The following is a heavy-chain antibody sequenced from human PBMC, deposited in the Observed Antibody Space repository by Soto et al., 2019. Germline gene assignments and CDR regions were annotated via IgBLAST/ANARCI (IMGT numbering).Heavy chain of an antibody. CDR3: AREGVGDFWSGYYRYYYMGV. J-gene: IGHJ6*03. V-gene: IGHV4-34*01. CDR2: INHSGST. CDR1: GGSFSDNY. D-gene: IGHD3-3*01. Sequence: QVLLQQWGAGLLKASETLSLTCAVYGGSFSDNYWSWIRQPPGKGLEWIGEINHSGSTNYNPSLKSRVHISVDTSKSQFSLKLSSVTAADTAVYYCAREGVGDFWSGYYRYYYMGVWGKGTTVTVSS.